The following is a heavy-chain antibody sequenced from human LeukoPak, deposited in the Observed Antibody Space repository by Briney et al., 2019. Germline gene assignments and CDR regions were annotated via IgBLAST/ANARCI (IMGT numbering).Heavy chain of an antibody. V-gene: IGHV1-2*02. CDR2: INPNSGGT. D-gene: IGHD5-12*01. CDR3: ATGGAATLATVDY. CDR1: GYTFTGYY. J-gene: IGHJ4*02. Sequence: GASVKVSCKASGYTFTGYYMHWVRQAPGQGLEWMGWINPNSGGTNYAQKFQGRVTMTEDTSTDTAYMELSSLRSEDTAVYYCATGGAATLATVDYWGQGTLVTVSS.